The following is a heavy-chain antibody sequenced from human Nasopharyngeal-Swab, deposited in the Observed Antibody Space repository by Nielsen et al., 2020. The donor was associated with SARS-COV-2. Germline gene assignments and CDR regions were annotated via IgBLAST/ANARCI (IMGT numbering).Heavy chain of an antibody. Sequence: SETLSLTCAVYGGSFSGYYWSWIRQPPGKGLEWIGEINHSGSTNYNPSLKSRVTISVDTSKNQFSPKLSSVTAADTAVYYCARGSGGIAAAGTIRFDPWGQGTLVTVSS. CDR1: GGSFSGYY. D-gene: IGHD6-13*01. CDR3: ARGSGGIAAAGTIRFDP. J-gene: IGHJ5*02. CDR2: INHSGST. V-gene: IGHV4-34*01.